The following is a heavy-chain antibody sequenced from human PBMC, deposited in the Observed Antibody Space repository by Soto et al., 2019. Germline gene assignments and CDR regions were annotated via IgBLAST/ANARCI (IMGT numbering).Heavy chain of an antibody. CDR3: ARDRSAYFGDY. V-gene: IGHV3-66*01. Sequence: EVQLVESGGGLVQPGGSLRPSCAASGFTVSSNYMSWVPQAPGKGLEWVSVIYSGGSTYYADSVKGRFTISRDNSKNTLYLQMNSLRAEDTAVYYCARDRSAYFGDYWGQGTLVTVSS. CDR1: GFTVSSNY. CDR2: IYSGGST. D-gene: IGHD3-10*01. J-gene: IGHJ4*02.